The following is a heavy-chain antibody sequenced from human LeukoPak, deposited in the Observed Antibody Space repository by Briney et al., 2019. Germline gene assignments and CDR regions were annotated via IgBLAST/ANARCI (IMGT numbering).Heavy chain of an antibody. D-gene: IGHD5-24*01. CDR3: ARGSREMATIFDR. CDR1: GGSIDSYY. CDR2: IYTNGNN. Sequence: SETLSLTCSVSGGSIDSYYWHWIRQPAGKGLEWIGRIYTNGNNNYNPSLKSRVTMSVDTSKNQVSLQLSPVTAADTAVYYCARGSREMATIFDRWGQGTLVTVSS. J-gene: IGHJ4*02. V-gene: IGHV4-4*07.